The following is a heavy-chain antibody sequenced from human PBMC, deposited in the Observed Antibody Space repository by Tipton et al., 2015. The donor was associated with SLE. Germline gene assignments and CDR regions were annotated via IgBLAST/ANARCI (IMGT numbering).Heavy chain of an antibody. Sequence: TLSLTCSVSGGPISSGGHYWSWIRQPPGKGLEWIGRIFDSGYINYNPSLKSRVTISVDTSKNQFSLKLSSVTAADTAVYYCARRFLEWFGYGMDVWGQGTTVTVSS. J-gene: IGHJ6*02. V-gene: IGHV4-39*07. CDR1: GGPISSGGHY. CDR3: ARRFLEWFGYGMDV. CDR2: IFDSGYI. D-gene: IGHD3-3*01.